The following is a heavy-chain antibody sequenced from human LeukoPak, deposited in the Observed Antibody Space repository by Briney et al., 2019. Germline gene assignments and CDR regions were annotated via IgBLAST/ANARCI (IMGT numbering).Heavy chain of an antibody. J-gene: IGHJ3*02. CDR3: ARDGDYYDSSGYTQAAFDI. D-gene: IGHD3-22*01. V-gene: IGHV1-69*05. CDR2: IIPIFGTA. Sequence: SVKVSCKASGGTFSSYAISWVRQAPGQGLEWMGGIIPIFGTANYAQKFQGRVTITTDESTSTAYMELSSLRSEDTAVYYCARDGDYYDSSGYTQAAFDIWGQGTMVTVSS. CDR1: GGTFSSYA.